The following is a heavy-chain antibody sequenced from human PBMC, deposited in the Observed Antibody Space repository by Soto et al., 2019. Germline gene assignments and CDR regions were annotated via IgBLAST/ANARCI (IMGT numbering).Heavy chain of an antibody. J-gene: IGHJ6*04. CDR1: GFTVSSNY. V-gene: IGHV3-53*01. Sequence: PGGSLRLSCAASGFTVSSNYMSWVRQAPGKGLEWVSVIYSGGSTYYADSVKGRFTISRDNSKNTRYLQMNSLRAEDTAVYYCASPSPIAARPQGHYYYYGMDVGGKGTRVTFSS. D-gene: IGHD6-6*01. CDR3: ASPSPIAARPQGHYYYYGMDV. CDR2: IYSGGST.